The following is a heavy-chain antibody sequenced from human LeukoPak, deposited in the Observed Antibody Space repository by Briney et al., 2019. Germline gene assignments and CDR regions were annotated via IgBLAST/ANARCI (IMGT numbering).Heavy chain of an antibody. J-gene: IGHJ4*02. CDR3: AKGSYYDSSGSFYFDY. CDR2: ISGIGDNT. Sequence: GGSLRLSCAASGFTFSSYAMSWVRQAPGKGLEWVSGISGIGDNTYYADSVKGRFTISRDNSKNTLYVQVNSLGTEDTAAYYCAKGSYYDSSGSFYFDYWGQGTLVTVSS. D-gene: IGHD3-22*01. CDR1: GFTFSSYA. V-gene: IGHV3-23*01.